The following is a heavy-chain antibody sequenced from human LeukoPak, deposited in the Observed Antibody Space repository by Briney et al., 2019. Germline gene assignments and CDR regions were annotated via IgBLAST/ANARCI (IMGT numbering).Heavy chain of an antibody. Sequence: SETLSLTCAVSGYSISSGYYWGWIRQPPGKGLEWIGSIYHSGSTYYNPSLKSLVTISVDTYKNQFSLKLSSVTAADTAVYYCARQRYSYGYPGYWGQGTLVTVSS. CDR1: GYSISSGYY. V-gene: IGHV4-38-2*01. CDR3: ARQRYSYGYPGY. J-gene: IGHJ4*02. CDR2: IYHSGST. D-gene: IGHD5-18*01.